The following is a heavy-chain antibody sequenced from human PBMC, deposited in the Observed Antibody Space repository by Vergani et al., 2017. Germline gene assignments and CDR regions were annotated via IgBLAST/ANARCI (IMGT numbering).Heavy chain of an antibody. V-gene: IGHV3-11*01. CDR3: ATDHRDYNNYPGTFDI. CDR1: GFSFSDHY. J-gene: IGHJ3*02. D-gene: IGHD5-24*01. CDR2: ISDSGNTI. Sequence: QVQLVESGGGLVKPGGSLRLSCVASGFSFSDHYMTWIHQAPGKGLEWVSYISDSGNTIEYAESVKGRFYISRDNDKSSLFLQMDSLRTEATAVYYCATDHRDYNNYPGTFDIWGQGSMVTVSS.